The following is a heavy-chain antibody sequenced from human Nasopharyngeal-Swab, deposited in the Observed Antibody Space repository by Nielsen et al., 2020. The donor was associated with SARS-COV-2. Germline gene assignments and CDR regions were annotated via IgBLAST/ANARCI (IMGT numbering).Heavy chain of an antibody. J-gene: IGHJ4*02. V-gene: IGHV3-21*01. CDR1: GFTFSSYS. CDR3: ASERSSRLGEGTFDY. D-gene: IGHD3-16*01. Sequence: GESLKISCAASGFTFSSYSMNWVRQAPGKGLEWVSSISSSSSYIYYADSAKGRFTISRDNAKNSLYLQMNSLRAEDTAVYYCASERSSRLGEGTFDYWGQGTLVTVSS. CDR2: ISSSSSYI.